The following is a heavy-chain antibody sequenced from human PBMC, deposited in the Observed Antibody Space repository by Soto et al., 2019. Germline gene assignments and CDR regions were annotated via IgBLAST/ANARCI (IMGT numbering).Heavy chain of an antibody. J-gene: IGHJ4*02. Sequence: SETLSLTCAVYGGSFSGYYWSWIRQPPGKGLEWIGEINHSGSTNYNPSLKSRVTISVDTSKNQFSLKLSSVTAADTAVYYCARTYYYGSGSYPIWGQGTLVTVS. CDR3: ARTYYYGSGSYPI. V-gene: IGHV4-34*01. D-gene: IGHD3-10*01. CDR2: INHSGST. CDR1: GGSFSGYY.